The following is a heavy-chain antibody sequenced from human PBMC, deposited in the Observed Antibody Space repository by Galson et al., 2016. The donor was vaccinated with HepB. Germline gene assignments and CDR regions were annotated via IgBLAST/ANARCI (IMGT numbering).Heavy chain of an antibody. V-gene: IGHV3-23*01. D-gene: IGHD1/OR15-1a*01. CDR2: ISASGAGT. Sequence: SLRLSCAASGFTFSSDAMSWVRQAPEKGLEWVSGISASGAGTYYADSVKGRFTITRDNSKNTLYLQMNSLRVEDTALYYCAKLEGNNVAYWGQGTMVTVSS. CDR1: GFTFSSDA. CDR3: AKLEGNNVAY. J-gene: IGHJ4*02.